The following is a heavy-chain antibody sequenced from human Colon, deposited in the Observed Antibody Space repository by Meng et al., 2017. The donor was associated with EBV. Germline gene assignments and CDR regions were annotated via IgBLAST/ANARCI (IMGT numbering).Heavy chain of an antibody. CDR1: GVSYSVYY. J-gene: IGHJ4*02. D-gene: IGHD4-17*01. V-gene: IGHV4-34*01. CDR3: ARRTTVNLRSFDS. Sequence: LWRVGPFKPSEPLPPTCPVSGVSYSVYYCLWIRQAPANGLEWNGEINHSRSTKSNPSLDSRVSISVDTSENQVSLKLTSVTAPDTAVYYCARRTTVNLRSFDSWGQGTLVTVSS. CDR2: INHSRST.